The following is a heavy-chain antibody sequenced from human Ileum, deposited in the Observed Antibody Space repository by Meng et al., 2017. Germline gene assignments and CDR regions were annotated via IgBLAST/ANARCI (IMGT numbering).Heavy chain of an antibody. J-gene: IGHJ5*01. Sequence: GESLKISCKGFGYSFPNYWIDWVRQTPGKGLEWMGIIQPGDSSSRYSPSFKGQVTVSADKSINTAYLQWNSLKASDTAIDYCGGNLDGASSWNGEFDSWGQGTEVTVSS. D-gene: IGHD1-1*01. V-gene: IGHV5-51*01. CDR3: GGNLDGASSWNGEFDS. CDR1: GYSFPNYW. CDR2: IQPGDSSS.